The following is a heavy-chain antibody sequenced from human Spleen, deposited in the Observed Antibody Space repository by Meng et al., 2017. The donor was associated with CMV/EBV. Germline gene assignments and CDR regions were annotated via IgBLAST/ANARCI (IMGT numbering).Heavy chain of an antibody. Sequence: GESLKISCVASGFRFSDYFMHWIRQAPGKGLESVSYISGTSTTLYNSDSVRGRFTASRNNARNSLYLHMSRLRVEDSAVYYCARDGSSSGDYWGQGTLVTVSS. CDR1: GFRFSDYF. CDR3: ARDGSSSGDY. CDR2: ISGTSTTL. V-gene: IGHV3-11*01. D-gene: IGHD6-6*01. J-gene: IGHJ4*02.